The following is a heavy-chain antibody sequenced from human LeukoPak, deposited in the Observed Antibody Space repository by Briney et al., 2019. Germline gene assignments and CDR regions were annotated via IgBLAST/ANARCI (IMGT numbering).Heavy chain of an antibody. V-gene: IGHV1-2*02. J-gene: IGHJ6*03. Sequence: ASVKVSCKASGYTFTGYYMHWVRQAPGQGLEWMGWINPNSGGTNYAQKFQGRVTMTRDTSISTAYMELSRLRSDDTAVYYCARDVAVEMATIRGYYYYYYMDVWAKGPRSPSP. CDR2: INPNSGGT. CDR3: ARDVAVEMATIRGYYYYYYMDV. CDR1: GYTFTGYY. D-gene: IGHD5-24*01.